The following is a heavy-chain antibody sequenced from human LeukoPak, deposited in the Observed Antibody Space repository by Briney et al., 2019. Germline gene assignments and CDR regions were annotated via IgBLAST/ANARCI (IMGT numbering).Heavy chain of an antibody. CDR3: VRRDTGWNYFDY. V-gene: IGHV4-59*08. CDR2: IYYTGRN. Sequence: SETLSLTCAVSGGSINIHSWGWIRQPPGKGLQWIGDIYYTGRNNYNPSLKSRVTISLDTSKDHLSLNLTSVLAAATAIYYCVRRDTGWNYFDYWGQGILVTVSS. D-gene: IGHD6-19*01. CDR1: GGSINIHS. J-gene: IGHJ4*02.